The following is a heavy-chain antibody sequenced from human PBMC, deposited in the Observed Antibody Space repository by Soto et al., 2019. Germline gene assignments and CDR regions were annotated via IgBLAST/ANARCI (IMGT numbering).Heavy chain of an antibody. J-gene: IGHJ4*02. CDR3: ARDLFGEDGAGYFDY. V-gene: IGHV1-18*01. D-gene: IGHD3-10*01. CDR1: GYTFSTYG. Sequence: QVHHVQSGVEVKKPGASVKVSCKASGYTFSTYGISWVRQAPGQGLEWMGWISGYNGNTNYAQNFQGRITMTTDTSTSTAYMELRSLGSDDTAMYYCARDLFGEDGAGYFDYWGQGTLVTASS. CDR2: ISGYNGNT.